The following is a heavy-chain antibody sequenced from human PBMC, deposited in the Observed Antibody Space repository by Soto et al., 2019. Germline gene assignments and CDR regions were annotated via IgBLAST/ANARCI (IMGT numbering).Heavy chain of an antibody. D-gene: IGHD6-13*01. CDR3: ARRSRGSSSWYYFDY. CDR2: IYYSGST. J-gene: IGHJ4*02. CDR1: GGSISSSSYY. Sequence: SETLSLTCTVSGGSISSSSYYWGWIRQPPGKGLEWIGSIYYSGSTYYNPSLKSRVTISVDTSKNQFSLKLSSVTAADTAVYYCARRSRGSSSWYYFDYWGQGTLVTVSP. V-gene: IGHV4-39*01.